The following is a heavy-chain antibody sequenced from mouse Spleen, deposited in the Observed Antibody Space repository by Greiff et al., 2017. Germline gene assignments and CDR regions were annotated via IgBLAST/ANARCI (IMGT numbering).Heavy chain of an antibody. CDR3: ARGSSWFAY. J-gene: IGHJ3*01. D-gene: IGHD1-1*01. V-gene: IGHV5-9*04. Sequence: EVKLVESGGGLVKPGGSLKLSCAASGFTFSSYAMSWVRQTPEKRLEWVATISSGGGNTYYPDSVKGRFTISRDNAKNTLYLQMSSLKSEDTAMYYCARGSSWFAYWGQGTLVTVSA. CDR2: ISSGGGNT. CDR1: GFTFSSYA.